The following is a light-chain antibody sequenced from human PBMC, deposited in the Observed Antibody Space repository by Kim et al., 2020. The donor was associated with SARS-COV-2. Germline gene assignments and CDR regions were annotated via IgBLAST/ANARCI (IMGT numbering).Light chain of an antibody. CDR2: DVS. CDR3: CSYAGSYSYV. Sequence: GQSVTISCTGTSSDIGSYDYVSWYQHHPGKAPKLMIYDVSKWPSGVPDRFSASKSGNTASLTISGLQAEDEADYYCCSYAGSYSYVFGTGTKVTVL. J-gene: IGLJ1*01. V-gene: IGLV2-11*01. CDR1: SSDIGSYDY.